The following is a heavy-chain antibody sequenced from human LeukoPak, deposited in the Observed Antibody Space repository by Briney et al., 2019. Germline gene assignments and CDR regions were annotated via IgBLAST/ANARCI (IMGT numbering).Heavy chain of an antibody. J-gene: IGHJ4*02. CDR1: GGSFSGYY. D-gene: IGHD5-18*01. CDR2: INHSGST. V-gene: IGHV4-34*01. Sequence: SETLSLTCAVYGGSFSGYYRSWIRQPPGKGLEWIGEINHSGSTNYNPSLKSRVTISVDTSKSQFSLKLSSVTAADTAVYYCARRRYRSYYFDYWGQGTLVTVSS. CDR3: ARRRYRSYYFDY.